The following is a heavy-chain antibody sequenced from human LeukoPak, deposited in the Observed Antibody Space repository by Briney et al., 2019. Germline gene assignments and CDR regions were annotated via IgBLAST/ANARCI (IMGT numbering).Heavy chain of an antibody. V-gene: IGHV3-30*18. J-gene: IGHJ5*02. CDR3: AKDLSIYYDTRGFDP. Sequence: PGRSLRLSCAASGFTFSSYGIYWVRQAPGKVLEWVAFISYDGSNKYYADSVKGRFTISRDNSKNTLSLQMNSLRAEDTAVYYCAKDLSIYYDTRGFDPWGQGTLVTVSS. CDR2: ISYDGSNK. CDR1: GFTFSSYG. D-gene: IGHD3-16*01.